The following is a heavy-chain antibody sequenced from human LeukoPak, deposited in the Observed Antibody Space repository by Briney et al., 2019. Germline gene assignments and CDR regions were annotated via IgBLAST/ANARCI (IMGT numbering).Heavy chain of an antibody. CDR3: ARGWFRAATDAFDI. Sequence: SENLSLTCTVSGGSISSSSYYWGWIRQPPGKGLEWIGSIYYSGSTYYNPSLKSQITISVDTSKNQFSLKLSSVTAADTAVYYCARGWFRAATDAFDIWGQGTMVTVSS. D-gene: IGHD3-10*01. V-gene: IGHV4-39*07. CDR1: GGSISSSSYY. J-gene: IGHJ3*02. CDR2: IYYSGST.